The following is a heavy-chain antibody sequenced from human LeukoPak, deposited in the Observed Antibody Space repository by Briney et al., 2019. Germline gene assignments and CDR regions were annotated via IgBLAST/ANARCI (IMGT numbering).Heavy chain of an antibody. D-gene: IGHD3-22*01. Sequence: SETLSLTCAVYGGSFSGYYWSWIRQPPGKGLEWIGEINHSGSTNYNPSLKSRVTISVDTSKNQFSLKLSSVTAADTAVYYCARGPGDHYDSSGYYYWGQGTLVTVSS. V-gene: IGHV4-34*01. J-gene: IGHJ4*02. CDR3: ARGPGDHYDSSGYYY. CDR2: INHSGST. CDR1: GGSFSGYY.